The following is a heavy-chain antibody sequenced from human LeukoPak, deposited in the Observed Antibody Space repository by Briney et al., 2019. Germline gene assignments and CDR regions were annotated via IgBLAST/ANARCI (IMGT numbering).Heavy chain of an antibody. Sequence: SETLSLTCSLSGDSVSNSNFYWGWIRQPPGEGLEWIGNIYYSGSTYYNPSLGSRVALSTDPSKNHLSLELTSVTAADTAVYYCARVGVLLWFGESRGAFDIWGQGTMVTVSS. CDR2: IYYSGST. V-gene: IGHV4-39*07. J-gene: IGHJ3*02. CDR1: GDSVSNSNFY. D-gene: IGHD3-10*01. CDR3: ARVGVLLWFGESRGAFDI.